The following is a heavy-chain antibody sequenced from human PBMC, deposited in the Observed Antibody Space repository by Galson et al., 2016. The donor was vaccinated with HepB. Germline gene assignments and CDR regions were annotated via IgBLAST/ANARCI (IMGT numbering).Heavy chain of an antibody. V-gene: IGHV1-18*01. CDR3: ASGSKTAGVN. Sequence: SVKVSCKASGYTFTSYAISWVRQAPGQGLEWMGWISGYNGNTNYAQNLQGRITMTIEPSTNTAYMELRSLTYDDTAVYFCASGSKTAGVNWGQGTQVTVSS. CDR1: GYTFTSYA. J-gene: IGHJ1*01. D-gene: IGHD6-19*01. CDR2: ISGYNGNT.